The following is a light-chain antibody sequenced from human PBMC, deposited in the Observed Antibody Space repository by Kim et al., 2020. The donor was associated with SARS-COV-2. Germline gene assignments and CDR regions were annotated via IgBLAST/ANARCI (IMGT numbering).Light chain of an antibody. CDR2: AAS. Sequence: DIQMTQSPSSLSASVGDRVTITCRANQRIGTYLIWYQKKPGEAPKLLIYAASSLQSGVPSRFSGSGSGTDFTLTISSLQPEDSATYYCQQSNSVPFTFGPGTKVDIK. CDR1: QRIGTY. J-gene: IGKJ3*01. V-gene: IGKV1-39*01. CDR3: QQSNSVPFT.